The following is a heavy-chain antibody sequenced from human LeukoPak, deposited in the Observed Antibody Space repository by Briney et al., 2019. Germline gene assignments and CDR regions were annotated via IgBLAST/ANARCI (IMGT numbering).Heavy chain of an antibody. CDR2: INHSGST. Sequence: PSETLSLTCAVYGGSFSGYYWSWIRQPPGKGLEWIGEINHSGSTNYNPSLKSRVTISVDTSKSQFSLKLSSVTAADTAVYYCARGKYSSSGALDPWGQGTLVTVSS. CDR3: ARGKYSSSGALDP. V-gene: IGHV4-34*01. D-gene: IGHD6-13*01. CDR1: GGSFSGYY. J-gene: IGHJ5*02.